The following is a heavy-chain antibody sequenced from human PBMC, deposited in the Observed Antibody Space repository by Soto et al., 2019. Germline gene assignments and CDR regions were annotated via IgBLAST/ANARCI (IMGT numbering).Heavy chain of an antibody. Sequence: NPSETLSLTCTVSGGSVSSGSYYWSWIRQPPGKGLEWIGYIYYSGSTNYNPSLKSRVTISVDTSKNQFSLKLSSVTAADTAVYYCARGGTMIVDYYFDYWGQGTLVTVSS. CDR3: ARGGTMIVDYYFDY. D-gene: IGHD3-22*01. CDR1: GGSVSSGSYY. CDR2: IYYSGST. J-gene: IGHJ4*02. V-gene: IGHV4-61*01.